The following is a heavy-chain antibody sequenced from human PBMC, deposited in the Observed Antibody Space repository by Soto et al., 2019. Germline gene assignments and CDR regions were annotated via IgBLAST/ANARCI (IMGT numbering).Heavy chain of an antibody. J-gene: IGHJ6*02. CDR2: IIPIFGTA. D-gene: IGHD6-19*01. CDR3: ERDGEGGMQWPTYYGMDV. Sequence: QVQLVQSGAEVKKPGSSVKVSCKASGGTFSSYAISWVRQAPGQGLEWMGGIIPIFGTANYAQKFQGRVTITADESTSTAYMELSSLRSEDTAVYYCERDGEGGMQWPTYYGMDVWGQGTTVTVSS. V-gene: IGHV1-69*01. CDR1: GGTFSSYA.